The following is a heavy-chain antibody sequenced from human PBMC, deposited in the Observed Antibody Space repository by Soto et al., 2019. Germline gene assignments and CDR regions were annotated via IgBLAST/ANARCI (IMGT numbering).Heavy chain of an antibody. CDR3: ARDLNEYSSSVGNYYGMDV. Sequence: SQTLSLTCAISGDSVSSNSAAWNWIRQSPSRGLEWLGRTYYRSKWYNDYAVSVKSRITINPDTSKNQFSLQLNSVTPEDTAVYYCARDLNEYSSSVGNYYGMDVWGQGTTVTVS. V-gene: IGHV6-1*01. CDR2: TYYRSKWYN. D-gene: IGHD6-6*01. J-gene: IGHJ6*02. CDR1: GDSVSSNSAA.